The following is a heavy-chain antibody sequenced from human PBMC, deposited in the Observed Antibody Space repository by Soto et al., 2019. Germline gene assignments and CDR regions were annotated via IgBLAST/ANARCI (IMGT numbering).Heavy chain of an antibody. Sequence: SQTLAHPCVISRDSVASNRATWNWVQQSPSRGLEWLGRTYYRSKWKNDYALSVNSRITINPDTSKNQLSLQLSSVAPDDTAIYYCVRGVDSSFDYWGQGTLVTVSS. CDR2: TYYRSKWKN. CDR3: VRGVDSSFDY. CDR1: RDSVASNRAT. D-gene: IGHD6-13*01. J-gene: IGHJ4*02. V-gene: IGHV6-1*01.